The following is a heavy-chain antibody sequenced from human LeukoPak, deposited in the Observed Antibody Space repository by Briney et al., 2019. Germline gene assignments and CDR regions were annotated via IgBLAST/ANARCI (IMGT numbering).Heavy chain of an antibody. D-gene: IGHD5-18*01. Sequence: SETLSLTCTVSGGSISSYYWSWIRQPPGKGLEWIGYIYYSRSTNYNPSLKSRVTISVDTSKNQFSLKLSSVTAADTAVYYCARVRSYGVYFDYWGQGTLVTVSS. J-gene: IGHJ4*02. CDR1: GGSISSYY. CDR2: IYYSRST. V-gene: IGHV4-59*01. CDR3: ARVRSYGVYFDY.